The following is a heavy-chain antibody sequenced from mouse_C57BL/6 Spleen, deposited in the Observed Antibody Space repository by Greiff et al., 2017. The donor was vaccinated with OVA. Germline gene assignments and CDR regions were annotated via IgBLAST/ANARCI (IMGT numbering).Heavy chain of an antibody. Sequence: LQESGPELVKPGASVKISCKASGYSFTSYYIHWVKQRPGQGLEWIGWIYPGCGNTKYNEKFKGKATLTADTSSSTAYMQLSSLTSEDSAVYYCARENTTVAFDYWGQGTTLTVSS. V-gene: IGHV1-66*01. CDR1: GYSFTSYY. D-gene: IGHD1-1*01. J-gene: IGHJ2*01. CDR3: ARENTTVAFDY. CDR2: IYPGCGNT.